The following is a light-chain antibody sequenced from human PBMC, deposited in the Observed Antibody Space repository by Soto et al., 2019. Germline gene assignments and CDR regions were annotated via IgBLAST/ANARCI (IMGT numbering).Light chain of an antibody. CDR2: AAS. CDR1: RVITND. Sequence: IQVTQSPSSLSASVGDRVTITCRASRVITNDLGRYQQKPAKAPRRLIYAASSLPSGVPSRFSGSGSGTEFPLTISSLQPEDFATYSCLQHNTHPWTFGQGTKVDI. CDR3: LQHNTHPWT. J-gene: IGKJ1*01. V-gene: IGKV1-17*01.